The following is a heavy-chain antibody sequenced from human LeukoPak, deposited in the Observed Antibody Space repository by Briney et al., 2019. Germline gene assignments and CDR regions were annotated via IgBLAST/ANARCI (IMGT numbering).Heavy chain of an antibody. D-gene: IGHD3-22*01. V-gene: IGHV5-10-1*01. CDR2: IAPSDSYT. CDR3: VRQPPGVYDTTQDWFDP. J-gene: IGHJ5*02. Sequence: GESLKISCKVSGYSFPSYWITWGRQVPGKGVEWMGRIAPSDSYTNYNPSFEGHVTMSVEKSITTVYLQGSSLKASDTAMYYCVRQPPGVYDTTQDWFDPWGQGPLVTVSS. CDR1: GYSFPSYW.